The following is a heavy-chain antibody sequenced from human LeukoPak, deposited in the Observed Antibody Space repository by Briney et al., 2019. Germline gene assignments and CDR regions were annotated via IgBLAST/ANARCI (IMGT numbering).Heavy chain of an antibody. D-gene: IGHD6-13*01. CDR2: IYHSGST. J-gene: IGHJ4*02. Sequence: PSETLSLTCAVSGYSISSGYYWGWIRQPPGKGLEWIGSIYHSGSTYYNPSLKSRVTISVDTSKNQFSLKLSSVTAADTAVYYCASHRRRGAAAEPDYWGQGTLVTVSS. CDR3: ASHRRRGAAAEPDY. CDR1: GYSISSGYY. V-gene: IGHV4-38-2*01.